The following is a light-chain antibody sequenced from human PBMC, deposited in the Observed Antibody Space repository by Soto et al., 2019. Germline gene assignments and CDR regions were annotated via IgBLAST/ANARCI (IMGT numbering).Light chain of an antibody. CDR1: SSDVGGYNF. V-gene: IGLV2-8*01. CDR2: EVS. J-gene: IGLJ1*01. Sequence: QSVLTQPPSASGSPGQSVTISCTGTSSDVGGYNFVSRYQQHPGKAPKLMIYEVSKRPSGVPDRFSGSKSGNTASLTVSGLQAEDEADYYCISYAVSTSDVFGTGTKLTVL. CDR3: ISYAVSTSDV.